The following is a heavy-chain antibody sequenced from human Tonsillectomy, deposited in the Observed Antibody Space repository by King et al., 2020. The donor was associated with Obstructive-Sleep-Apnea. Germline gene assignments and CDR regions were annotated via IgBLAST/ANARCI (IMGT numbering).Heavy chain of an antibody. CDR3: AKEEYYYDSSGYSN. Sequence: VQLVESGGGVVQPGRSLRLSCAASGFTFSSYGMHWVRQAPGKGLEWVAFIRYDGSNKYYADSVKGRFTISRDNSKKTLYLQMNSLRAEDTAVYYCAKEEYYYDSSGYSNWGQGTLVTVSS. CDR2: IRYDGSNK. J-gene: IGHJ4*02. CDR1: GFTFSSYG. V-gene: IGHV3-30*02. D-gene: IGHD3-22*01.